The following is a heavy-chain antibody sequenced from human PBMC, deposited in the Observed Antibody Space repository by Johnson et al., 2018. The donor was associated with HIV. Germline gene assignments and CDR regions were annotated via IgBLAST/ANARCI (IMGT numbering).Heavy chain of an antibody. CDR3: ARAVTTASGDAFDI. Sequence: VQLVESGGGVVRPGGSLRLSCAASGFTFNDYGMNWVRQAPGKGLEWVSGINWNGGSTGYADSVKGRFTISRDNANNSLYLQMNSLTPEDTALYYCARAVTTASGDAFDIWGQGTMVTVSS. D-gene: IGHD4-17*01. V-gene: IGHV3-20*04. CDR1: GFTFNDYG. J-gene: IGHJ3*02. CDR2: INWNGGST.